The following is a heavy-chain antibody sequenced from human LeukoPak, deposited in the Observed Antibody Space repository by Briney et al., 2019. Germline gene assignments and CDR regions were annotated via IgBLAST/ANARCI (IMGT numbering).Heavy chain of an antibody. CDR1: GFTFSSYS. CDR2: ISSSSSTI. V-gene: IGHV3-48*01. J-gene: IGHJ4*02. CDR3: ARDLPTTVVTNDFDY. Sequence: GGSLRLSCAASGFTFSSYSMNWVRQAPGKGLEWVSYISSSSSTIYYADSVKGRFTISRDNAKNSPYLQMNSLRAEDTAVYYCARDLPTTVVTNDFDYWGQGTLVTVSS. D-gene: IGHD4-23*01.